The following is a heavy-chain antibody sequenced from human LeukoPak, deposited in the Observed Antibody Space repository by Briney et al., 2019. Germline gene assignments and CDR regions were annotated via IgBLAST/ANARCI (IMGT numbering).Heavy chain of an antibody. CDR1: GFAFNNYV. CDR2: ISGSGDST. Sequence: GGSLRLSCAASGFAFNNYVMTWVRQAPGKGLDWFSAISGSGDSTYYADSVKGRFTISRDSSKSTMHLQMTSLTAEDTAVYYCAKGSGTSRPYYLDYWGRGTLVTVSS. CDR3: AKGSGTSRPYYLDY. J-gene: IGHJ4*02. D-gene: IGHD6-25*01. V-gene: IGHV3-23*01.